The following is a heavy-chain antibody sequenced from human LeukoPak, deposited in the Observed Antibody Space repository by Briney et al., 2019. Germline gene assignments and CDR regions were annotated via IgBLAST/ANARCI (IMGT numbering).Heavy chain of an antibody. V-gene: IGHV4-59*01. CDR1: GGSISSYY. CDR3: ARDRGNWGPLRAFDI. CDR2: IYYSGST. J-gene: IGHJ3*02. Sequence: PSETLSLTCTVSGGSISSYYWSWIRQPPGKGLEWIGYIYYSGSTNYNPSLKSRVTISVDTSKNQFSLKLSSVTAADTAVYYCARDRGNWGPLRAFDIWGQGTMVTVSS. D-gene: IGHD7-27*01.